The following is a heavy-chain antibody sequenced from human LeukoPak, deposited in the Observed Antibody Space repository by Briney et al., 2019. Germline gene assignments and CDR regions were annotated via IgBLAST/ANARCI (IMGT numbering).Heavy chain of an antibody. CDR2: ISAYNGNT. CDR3: ARDTPTLLGGWYDY. D-gene: IGHD6-19*01. CDR1: GYTFTSYG. Sequence: ASVKVSCKASGYTFTSYGIIWVRQAPGQGLEWMGWISAYNGNTNYAQKLQGRVTMTTDTSTSTAYLELRSLRSDDTAVYYCARDTPTLLGGWYDYWGQGTLVTVSS. V-gene: IGHV1-18*01. J-gene: IGHJ4*02.